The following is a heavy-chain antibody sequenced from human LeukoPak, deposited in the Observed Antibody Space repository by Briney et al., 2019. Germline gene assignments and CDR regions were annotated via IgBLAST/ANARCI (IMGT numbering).Heavy chain of an antibody. D-gene: IGHD3-3*01. CDR3: ARDHLQGESFFWSGYYNWFDP. J-gene: IGHJ5*02. CDR2: ISSSGSIR. V-gene: IGHV3-48*03. Sequence: GGSLRLSCAASGSIFSSYEMNWVRQAPGKGLEWVSYISSSGSIRYYADSVKGRFSISRDNAKNSLYLQMNSLRAEDTAVYYCARDHLQGESFFWSGYYNWFDPWGQGTLVTVSS. CDR1: GSIFSSYE.